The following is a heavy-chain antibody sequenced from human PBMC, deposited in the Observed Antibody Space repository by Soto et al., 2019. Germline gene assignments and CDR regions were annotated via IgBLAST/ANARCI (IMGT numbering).Heavy chain of an antibody. CDR2: VYPSNGDT. D-gene: IGHD3-22*01. J-gene: IGHJ4*02. V-gene: IGHV1-2*02. CDR1: VYTFTGYY. Sequence: ASVKVSCKASVYTFTGYYIHWMRQAPGQGREWMGWVYPSNGDTNYAQKFQDGVTLTSDTSISTAYMELSRLTSDDTAVYYCAREGTYYYGSSGYYYDKWGQGTLVTVSS. CDR3: AREGTYYYGSSGYYYDK.